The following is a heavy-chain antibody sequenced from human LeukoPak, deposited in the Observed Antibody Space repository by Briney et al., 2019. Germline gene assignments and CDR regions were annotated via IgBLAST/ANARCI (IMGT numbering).Heavy chain of an antibody. J-gene: IGHJ4*02. CDR1: GGSFSGYY. CDR3: ARFAVVMLRGVHLTKFYFDY. V-gene: IGHV4-34*01. CDR2: INHSGST. Sequence: PSETLSLTCAVYGGSFSGYYWSWIRQPPGKGLEWIGEINHSGSTNYNPSLRRRVTISVDTSKNQFSMKLSSGTPADPAVYYCARFAVVMLRGVHLTKFYFDYWGQGALVTVSS. D-gene: IGHD3-10*01.